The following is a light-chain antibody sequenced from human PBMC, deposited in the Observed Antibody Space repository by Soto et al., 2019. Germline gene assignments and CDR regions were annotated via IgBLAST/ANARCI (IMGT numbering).Light chain of an antibody. Sequence: EIVLTQSPGPLSLSPGERATLSCRASQSVSSSYLAWYQQKPGQAPRLLIYGVSSRATGIPDRFSGSGSGTDFTLTISRLEPEDFAVYYCQHYVNSPPITFGQATRLEIK. CDR2: GVS. CDR3: QHYVNSPPIT. CDR1: QSVSSSY. J-gene: IGKJ5*01. V-gene: IGKV3-20*01.